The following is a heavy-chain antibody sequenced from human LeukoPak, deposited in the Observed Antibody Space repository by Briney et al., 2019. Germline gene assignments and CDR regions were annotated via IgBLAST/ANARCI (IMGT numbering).Heavy chain of an antibody. CDR3: ARDLHHYDFWSGYFTDAFDI. D-gene: IGHD3-3*01. Sequence: SETLSLTCTVSGGSISSYYWSWIRQPPGKGLEWIGYIYYSGSTNYNPSLKSRVTISVDTSKNQFSLKLSSVTAADTAVYYCARDLHHYDFWSGYFTDAFDIWGQGTMVTVSS. J-gene: IGHJ3*02. CDR1: GGSISSYY. CDR2: IYYSGST. V-gene: IGHV4-59*01.